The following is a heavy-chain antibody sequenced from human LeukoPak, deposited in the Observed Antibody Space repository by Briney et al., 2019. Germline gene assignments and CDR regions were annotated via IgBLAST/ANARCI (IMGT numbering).Heavy chain of an antibody. CDR1: GYTFTGYY. V-gene: IGHV1-2*02. D-gene: IGHD4-17*01. J-gene: IGHJ4*02. Sequence: ASVKVSCKASGYTFTGYYMHWVRPAPGQGLEWMGWINPNSGGTNYAQKFQGRVTMTRDTSISTAYMELSRLRSDDTAVYYCARDDGDYVNPLDYWGQGTLVTVSS. CDR2: INPNSGGT. CDR3: ARDDGDYVNPLDY.